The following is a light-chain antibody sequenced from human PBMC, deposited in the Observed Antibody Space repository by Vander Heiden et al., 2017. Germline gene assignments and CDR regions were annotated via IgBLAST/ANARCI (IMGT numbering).Light chain of an antibody. V-gene: IGKV1-39*01. Sequence: DMQMTQSTSSLSASVGDRVTITCRASKSISIYLNWYQQKPVKAPKLLIYAASSLQSGVPSRFSGSGSGTDFTLTISSLQPEDFATYYCQHSHSTPLPFGQGTKVEIK. J-gene: IGKJ1*01. CDR1: KSISIY. CDR2: AAS. CDR3: QHSHSTPLP.